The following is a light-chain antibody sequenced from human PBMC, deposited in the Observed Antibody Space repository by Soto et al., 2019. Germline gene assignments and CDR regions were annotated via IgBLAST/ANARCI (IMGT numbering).Light chain of an antibody. CDR3: QQRSNWPLIT. Sequence: EILMTQSPATLSVSPWERATLSCRASQSVSSNSLAWYQQTPGQAPRLLIYSTSIRATGIPDRFSGSGSGRDFTLTISSLEPEDFAVYYCQQRSNWPLITFGQGTRLEIK. CDR2: STS. J-gene: IGKJ5*01. CDR1: QSVSSNS. V-gene: IGKV3D-20*02.